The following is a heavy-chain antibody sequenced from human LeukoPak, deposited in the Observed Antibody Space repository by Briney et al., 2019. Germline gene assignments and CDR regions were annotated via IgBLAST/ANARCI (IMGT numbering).Heavy chain of an antibody. CDR3: ARGGHYRTHYYDSSGDY. J-gene: IGHJ4*02. CDR1: GYIFTNYG. CDR2: ISAYNGNT. V-gene: IGHV1-18*01. D-gene: IGHD3-22*01. Sequence: ASVKVSCKASGYIFTNYGISWVRQAPGQGLEWMGWISAYNGNTNYAQKFQGRVTMTTDTSTSTAYMELRSLRSDDTAVYHCARGGHYRTHYYDSSGDYWGQGTLVTVSS.